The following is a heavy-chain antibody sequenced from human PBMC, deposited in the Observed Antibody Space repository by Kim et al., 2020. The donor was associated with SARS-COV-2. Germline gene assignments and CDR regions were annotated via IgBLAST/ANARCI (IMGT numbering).Heavy chain of an antibody. J-gene: IGHJ6*02. V-gene: IGHV3-23*01. Sequence: GSLKGRFTISRDNSKNTLFLQMTNLRAEDTALYYCAKGIFGSGSYYNGMDVWGQGTTVTVSS. CDR3: AKGIFGSGSYYNGMDV. D-gene: IGHD3-10*01.